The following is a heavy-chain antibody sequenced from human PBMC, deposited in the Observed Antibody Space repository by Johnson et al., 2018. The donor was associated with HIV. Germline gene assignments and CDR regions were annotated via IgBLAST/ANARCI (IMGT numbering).Heavy chain of an antibody. CDR3: ARDRLLWFRELWPHDAFDI. CDR1: GFSFNDYA. V-gene: IGHV3-30-3*01. CDR2: ISFDGGAI. Sequence: QMQLVESGGGLIQPGGSLRLSCAASGFSFNDYAMHWVRQAPGKGLEWVAVISFDGGAIYYADSVEGRFTISRDNSRDTLSLQMNSLRVEDTALYYCARDRLLWFRELWPHDAFDIWGQGTMVTVSS. J-gene: IGHJ3*02. D-gene: IGHD3-10*01.